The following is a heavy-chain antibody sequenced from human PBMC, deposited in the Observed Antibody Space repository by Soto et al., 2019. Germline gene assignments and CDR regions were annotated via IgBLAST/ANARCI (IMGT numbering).Heavy chain of an antibody. J-gene: IGHJ5*02. D-gene: IGHD1-26*01. CDR2: ISARNGET. CDR1: GYIFSMYG. Sequence: QVQLVQSGPEVKKPGASVKVSCKASGYIFSMYGVTWVRQAPGQGLEWMGWISARNGETKYAQNLQRRVTMTTDISTSTAYMELRGLRSDDTAFYYCARLISGTYSDWFDPWGQGTLVTVSS. V-gene: IGHV1-18*04. CDR3: ARLISGTYSDWFDP.